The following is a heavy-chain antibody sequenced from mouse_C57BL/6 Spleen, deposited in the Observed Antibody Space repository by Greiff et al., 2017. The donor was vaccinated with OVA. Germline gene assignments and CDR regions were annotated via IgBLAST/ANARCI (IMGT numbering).Heavy chain of an antibody. D-gene: IGHD1-1*01. Sequence: VKLVESGPGLVAPSQSLSITCTVSGFSLTSYGVDWVRQPPGKGLEWLGVIWGGGSTTYNYALMYRLSISKDKSTSQVFLKMNSLQTDDTAMYYCAVQCYGSSPFAYWGQGTLVTVSA. V-gene: IGHV2-9*01. CDR2: IWGGGST. CDR3: AVQCYGSSPFAY. CDR1: GFSLTSYG. J-gene: IGHJ3*01.